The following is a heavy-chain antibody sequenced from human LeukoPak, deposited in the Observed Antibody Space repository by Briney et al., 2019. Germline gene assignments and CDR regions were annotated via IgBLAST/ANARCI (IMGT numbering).Heavy chain of an antibody. CDR3: ASVPYYDILTGYYYGMDV. J-gene: IGHJ6*02. V-gene: IGHV4-39*01. D-gene: IGHD3-9*01. CDR2: MYSSGST. Sequence: SETLSLTCTVSGGSISSSGYYWGWIRQPPGKGLEWVGSMYSSGSTYYNPSLKSRVTISGDTSKNQFSLKLSSVTAADTAVYYCASVPYYDILTGYYYGMDVWGQGTTVTVSS. CDR1: GGSISSSGYY.